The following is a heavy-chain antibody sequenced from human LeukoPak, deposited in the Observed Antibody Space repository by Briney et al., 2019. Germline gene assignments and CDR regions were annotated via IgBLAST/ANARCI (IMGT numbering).Heavy chain of an antibody. CDR2: IYYSGST. J-gene: IGHJ4*02. V-gene: IGHV4-59*05. CDR1: GFTFRDYH. D-gene: IGHD3-10*01. CDR3: ASPQPYYYGSDSLFDY. Sequence: LRLSCAVSGFTFRDYHMSWIRQAPGKWLEWLGSIYYSGSTYYNPSLKSRVTISVDTTKNQFSLKLSSVTAAETAVYYCASPQPYYYGSDSLFDYWGQGTLVTVSS.